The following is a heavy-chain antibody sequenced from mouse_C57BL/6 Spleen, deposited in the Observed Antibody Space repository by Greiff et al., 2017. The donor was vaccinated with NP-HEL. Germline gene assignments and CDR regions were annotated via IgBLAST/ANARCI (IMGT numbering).Heavy chain of an antibody. CDR1: GYTFTSYW. D-gene: IGHD1-1*01. Sequence: VQLVESGAELAKPGASVKLSCKASGYTFTSYWMHWVKQRPGQGLEWIGYINPSSGYTKYNQKFKDKATLTADKSSSTAYMQLRSLTYEDSAVYYCARSYYYGSSYVWFAYWGQGTLVTVSA. V-gene: IGHV1-7*01. J-gene: IGHJ3*01. CDR2: INPSSGYT. CDR3: ARSYYYGSSYVWFAY.